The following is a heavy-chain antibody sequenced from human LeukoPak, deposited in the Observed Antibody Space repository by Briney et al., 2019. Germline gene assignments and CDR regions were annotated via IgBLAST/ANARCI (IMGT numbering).Heavy chain of an antibody. CDR3: ARAWAGNYFDY. CDR2: ISSSSSYI. CDR1: GFTFSSYS. V-gene: IGHV3-21*01. J-gene: IGHJ4*02. Sequence: GGSLRLSCAASGFTFSSYSMNWVRQAPGKGLEWVSSISSSSSYIYYADSVKGRFTISRDDAKNSLYLQMNSLRAEDTAVYYCARAWAGNYFDYWGQGTLVTVSS. D-gene: IGHD6-19*01.